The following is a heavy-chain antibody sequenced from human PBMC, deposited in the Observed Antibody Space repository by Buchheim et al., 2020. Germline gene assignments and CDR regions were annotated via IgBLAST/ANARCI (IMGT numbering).Heavy chain of an antibody. V-gene: IGHV3-30*03. Sequence: VQLVESGGGVVQPGRSLRLSCAASGFNFSNYAIHWVRQAPGKGLEWVAVISYDGSKNYYADSVKGRLTISRDNSKNTLYLQMNSLRPADTAVYYCARGAGTFDYWGRGTL. CDR2: ISYDGSKN. J-gene: IGHJ4*02. CDR1: GFNFSNYA. D-gene: IGHD3-10*01. CDR3: ARGAGTFDY.